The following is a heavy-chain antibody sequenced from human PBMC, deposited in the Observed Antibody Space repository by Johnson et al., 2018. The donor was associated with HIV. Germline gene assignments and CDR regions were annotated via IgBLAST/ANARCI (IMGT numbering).Heavy chain of an antibody. D-gene: IGHD3-10*01. CDR3: ARAESYEGRGGDFAVDI. V-gene: IGHV3-43D*03. CDR2: IRWDGAIT. J-gene: IGHJ3*02. Sequence: VKLLESGGVVVQHGGFVRLSCAASGFTFDDYAMHWVRQAPGNGLEWVSLIRWDGAITHYADSVKGRFTISRDNSRNSLYRQMKSLRPEDTALYYCARAESYEGRGGDFAVDIWGRGTMVTVSS. CDR1: GFTFDDYA.